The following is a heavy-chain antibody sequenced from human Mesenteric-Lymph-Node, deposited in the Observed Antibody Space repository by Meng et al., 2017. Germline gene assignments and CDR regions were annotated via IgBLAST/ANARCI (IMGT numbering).Heavy chain of an antibody. CDR3: AKAYSGSYYGFSADY. J-gene: IGHJ4*02. D-gene: IGHD1-26*01. CDR2: ISSSGSTI. V-gene: IGHV3-11*01. CDR1: GFTFSDYY. Sequence: GGSLRLSCAASGFTFSDYYMSWIRQAPGKGLEWVSYISSSGSTIYYADSVKGRFTISRDNSKNSLYLQMNSLRTEDTALYYCAKAYSGSYYGFSADYWGQGTLVTVSS.